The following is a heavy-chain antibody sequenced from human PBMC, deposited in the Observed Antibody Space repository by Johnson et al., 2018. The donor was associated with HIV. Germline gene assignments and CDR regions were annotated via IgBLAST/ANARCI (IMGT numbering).Heavy chain of an antibody. CDR1: GFTFTYYA. V-gene: IGHV3-23*04. J-gene: IGHJ3*02. CDR3: AKNSSSWYDDAFDI. CDR2: ISGSGGST. Sequence: LQLVESGGGLVQPGGSLRLSCAASGFTFTYYAMSWVRQAPGKGLEWVSGISGSGGSTYYADSVKGRFTISRDNSKNTLFLQMNSLRAEDTAVYYCAKNSSSWYDDAFDIWGQGTMVTVSS. D-gene: IGHD6-13*01.